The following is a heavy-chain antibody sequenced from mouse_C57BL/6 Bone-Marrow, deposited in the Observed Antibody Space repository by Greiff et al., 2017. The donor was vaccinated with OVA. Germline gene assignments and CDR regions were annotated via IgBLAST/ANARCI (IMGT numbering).Heavy chain of an antibody. V-gene: IGHV7-1*01. CDR1: GFTFSDFY. Sequence: EVMLVESGGGLVQSGRSLRLSCATSGFTFSDFYMEWVRQAPGKGLEWIAASRNKANDYTTEYSASVKGRFIVSRDTSQSILYLQMNALRAEDTAIYYCAKLGRDYAMDYWGQGTSVTVSS. D-gene: IGHD4-1*01. J-gene: IGHJ4*01. CDR3: AKLGRDYAMDY. CDR2: SRNKANDYTT.